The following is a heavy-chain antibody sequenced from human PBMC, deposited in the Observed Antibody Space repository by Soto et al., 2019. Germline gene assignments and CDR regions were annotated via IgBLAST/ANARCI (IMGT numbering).Heavy chain of an antibody. V-gene: IGHV3-48*03. CDR2: INSGGSIT. CDR1: RFSFSYYE. Sequence: GGSLRLSCTASRFSFSYYEMVWVRQAPGKGLEWVAYINSGGSITYYAESAKGRFTISRDDAENSLFLQMNSLRGDDTAVYYCARDRYSYDSRAYQGVDWYFDLWGRGTLVTVSS. CDR3: ARDRYSYDSRAYQGVDWYFDL. D-gene: IGHD3-22*01. J-gene: IGHJ2*01.